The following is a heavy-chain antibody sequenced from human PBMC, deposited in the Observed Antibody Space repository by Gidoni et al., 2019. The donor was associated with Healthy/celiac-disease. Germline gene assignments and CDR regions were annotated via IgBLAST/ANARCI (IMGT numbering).Heavy chain of an antibody. J-gene: IGHJ5*02. CDR3: ARGRGVSLRGFDP. V-gene: IGHV4-34*01. CDR2: INHSGST. D-gene: IGHD3-10*01. CDR1: GGSFSGYY. Sequence: PSETLSLTCAVYGGSFSGYYWSWIRQPPGKGLEWIGEINHSGSTNYNPSLKSRVTISVDTSKNQFSLKLSSVTAADTAVYYCARGRGVSLRGFDPWGQGTLVTVSS.